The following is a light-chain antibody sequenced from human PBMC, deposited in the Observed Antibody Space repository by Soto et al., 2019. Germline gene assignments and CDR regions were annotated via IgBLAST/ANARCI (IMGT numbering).Light chain of an antibody. CDR3: CSYAGSSTFXVV. CDR1: SSDVGSYNL. J-gene: IGLJ2*01. V-gene: IGLV2-23*03. CDR2: EGS. Sequence: QSVLTQPASVSGSPGQSITISCTGTSSDVGSYNLVSWYQQHPGKAPKLMIYEGSKRPSGVSNRFSGSKSGNTASLTISGLQAEDEADYYCCSYAGSSTFXVVXGGGTKLTXL.